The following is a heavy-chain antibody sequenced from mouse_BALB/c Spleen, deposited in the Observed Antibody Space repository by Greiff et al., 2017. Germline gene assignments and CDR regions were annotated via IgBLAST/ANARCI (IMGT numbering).Heavy chain of an antibody. J-gene: IGHJ4*01. CDR1: GFSLTSYG. CDR3: ARQYGNYVGAMDY. V-gene: IGHV2-6-2*01. D-gene: IGHD2-1*01. Sequence: QVQLQQSGPDLVAPSQSLSITCTVSGFSLTSYGVHWVRQPPGKGLEWLVVIWSDGSTTYNSALKSRLSISKDNSKSQVFLKMNSLQTDDTAMYYCARQYGNYVGAMDYWGQGTSVTVSS. CDR2: IWSDGST.